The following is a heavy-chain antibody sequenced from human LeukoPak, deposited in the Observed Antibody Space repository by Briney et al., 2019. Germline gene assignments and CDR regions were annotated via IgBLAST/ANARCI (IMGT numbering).Heavy chain of an antibody. V-gene: IGHV1-3*01. J-gene: IGHJ4*02. Sequence: KFQGRVTITRDTSASTAYMELSSLRSEDTAVYYCVRVRYYDILTGYQTYFDYWGQGTLVTVSS. D-gene: IGHD3-9*01. CDR3: VRVRYYDILTGYQTYFDY.